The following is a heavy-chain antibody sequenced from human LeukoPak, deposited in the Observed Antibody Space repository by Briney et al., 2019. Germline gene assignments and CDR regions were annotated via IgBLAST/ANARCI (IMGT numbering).Heavy chain of an antibody. D-gene: IGHD2-15*01. Sequence: GGSLRLSCAASGFTFSSYNMNWVRQAPGKGLEWVSCISDRSNYIYYADSVKGRFTISRDNAKNSLYLELNSLRAEDTAVYYCTQKGGTDHWGQGTLVTVSS. CDR1: GFTFSSYN. CDR2: ISDRSNYI. V-gene: IGHV3-21*01. J-gene: IGHJ4*02. CDR3: TQKGGTDH.